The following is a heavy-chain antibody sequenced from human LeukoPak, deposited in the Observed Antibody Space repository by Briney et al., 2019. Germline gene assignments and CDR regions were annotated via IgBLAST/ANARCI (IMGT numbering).Heavy chain of an antibody. CDR3: AKDRGMITFGGVIPDY. Sequence: GGSLRLSCAASGFTFSSYAMSWVRQAPGKGLEWVSAISGSGGSTYYADSVKGRFTISRDNSKNTLYLQMNSLRAEDMAVYYCAKDRGMITFGGVIPDYWGQGTLVTVSS. CDR2: ISGSGGST. D-gene: IGHD3-16*01. V-gene: IGHV3-23*01. J-gene: IGHJ4*02. CDR1: GFTFSSYA.